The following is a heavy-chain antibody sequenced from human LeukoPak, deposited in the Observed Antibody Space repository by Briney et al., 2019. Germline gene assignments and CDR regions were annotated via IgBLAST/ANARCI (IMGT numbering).Heavy chain of an antibody. D-gene: IGHD3-22*01. CDR1: GVPFGDYG. V-gene: IGHV3-49*04. J-gene: IGHJ4*03. CDR2: IRSKAFGGTT. CDR3: ATTMIVTGYFDY. Sequence: GGSLRLSCTASGVPFGDYGMSWVRQAPGKGLEWLSFIRSKAFGGTTEYAASVKGRFTISRDDSSAIAYLQMNSLKTEDTAVYYCATTMIVTGYFDYWGQGILVTVSS.